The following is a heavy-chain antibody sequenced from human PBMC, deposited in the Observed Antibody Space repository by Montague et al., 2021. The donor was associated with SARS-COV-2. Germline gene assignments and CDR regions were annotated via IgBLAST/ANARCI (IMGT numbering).Heavy chain of an antibody. V-gene: IGHV4-59*08. J-gene: IGHJ2*01. CDR3: VRFQEGQFVSRAYPPFWYFDL. CDR1: GGSISSYY. Sequence: SETLSLTCTVSGGSISSYYWSWIRQPPGKGLEYIGYIFYSGSSTYNPSLKSRVTMSVDTSKNQFSLKLTSVTAADTAVYYCVRFQEGQFVSRAYPPFWYFDLWGRGTLVTVSS. D-gene: IGHD3-16*01. CDR2: IFYSGSS.